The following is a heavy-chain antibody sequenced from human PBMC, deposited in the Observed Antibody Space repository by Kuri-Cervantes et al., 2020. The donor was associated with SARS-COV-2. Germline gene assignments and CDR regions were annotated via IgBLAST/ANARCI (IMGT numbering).Heavy chain of an antibody. J-gene: IGHJ4*02. Sequence: VKVSCKTSGFTSSTSAVQWVRQAPGQHLEWIGWIVVGSGYTRYAPKFQRRVTITSDVSTTTAYLDLTGLTSEDTAVYFCATESGGDFSGFDYWGQGTLVTVSS. CDR3: ATESGGDFSGFDY. V-gene: IGHV1-58*01. CDR1: GFTSSTSA. CDR2: IVVGSGYT. D-gene: IGHD4-17*01.